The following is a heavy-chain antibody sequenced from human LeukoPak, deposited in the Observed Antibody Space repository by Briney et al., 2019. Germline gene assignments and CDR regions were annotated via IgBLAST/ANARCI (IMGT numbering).Heavy chain of an antibody. CDR3: ARVRYSDVLTGYYGDGYFDY. J-gene: IGHJ4*02. V-gene: IGHV4-59*01. CDR1: GGSISSYY. CDR2: IYYTRST. D-gene: IGHD3-9*01. Sequence: KPSETLSLTCTVSGGSISSYYWSWIRQPPGKGLEWIGYIYYTRSTHYNPSIKSRVTISVDTSTNQSSLKLSSVTAADTAVYYCARVRYSDVLTGYYGDGYFDYWGQGTLVTDSS.